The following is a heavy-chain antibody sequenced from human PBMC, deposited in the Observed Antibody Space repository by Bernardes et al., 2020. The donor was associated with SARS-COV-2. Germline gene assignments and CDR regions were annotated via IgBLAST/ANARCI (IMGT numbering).Heavy chain of an antibody. CDR3: ARSDTWANKNYYSLDV. D-gene: IGHD2-21*02. J-gene: IGHJ6*02. CDR1: GYSFTNYW. Sequence: GEARTISCKASGYSFTNYWIGWVRQMPGTGLEWMGIIYPGDSESRYSPSFQGQVTISADKSMNTAYLQWSSLKASDTAMYYCARSDTWANKNYYSLDVWGQGTTVSV. V-gene: IGHV5-51*01. CDR2: IYPGDSES.